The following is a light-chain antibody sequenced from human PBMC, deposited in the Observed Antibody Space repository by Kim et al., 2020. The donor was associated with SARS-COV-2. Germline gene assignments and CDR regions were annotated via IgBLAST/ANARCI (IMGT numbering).Light chain of an antibody. CDR2: AAS. CDR3: QKSYNTPLT. Sequence: DIQMTQSPSSLSASVGDRVTITCRASQSISNYLNWYQQKPGKAPKLLIYAASSSQSGVPSRFSGSGSGTDFTLTISSLQPEDVATYYCQKSYNTPLTFGGGTKVDIK. CDR1: QSISNY. J-gene: IGKJ4*01. V-gene: IGKV1-39*01.